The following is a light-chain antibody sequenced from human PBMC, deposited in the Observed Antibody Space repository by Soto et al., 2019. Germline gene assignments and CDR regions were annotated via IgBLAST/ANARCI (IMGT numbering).Light chain of an antibody. J-gene: IGKJ5*01. CDR1: QDIDTY. V-gene: IGKV3-11*01. Sequence: EIVLTQSPVTLSSSPGETVTLSCRASQDIDTYLAWYQQRPGRAPRLLIYDSSERATDVPGRFSGSGSGTDFTLTISSLESDDFAVYYCQQRSSWPLTFGQGTRLDI. CDR2: DSS. CDR3: QQRSSWPLT.